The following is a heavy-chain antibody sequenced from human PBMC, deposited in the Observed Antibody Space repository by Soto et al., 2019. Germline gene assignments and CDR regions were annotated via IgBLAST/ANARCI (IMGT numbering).Heavy chain of an antibody. CDR2: IIPIFGTA. CDR1: GGTFSSYA. Sequence: SVKVSCKASGGTFSSYAISWVRQAPGQGLEWMGGIIPIFGTANYAQKFQGRVTITADESTSTAYMELSSLRSEDTAVYCCARAIPWEGFGELLPYYYYYYGMDVWGQGTTVTVSS. J-gene: IGHJ6*02. CDR3: ARAIPWEGFGELLPYYYYYYGMDV. V-gene: IGHV1-69*13. D-gene: IGHD3-10*01.